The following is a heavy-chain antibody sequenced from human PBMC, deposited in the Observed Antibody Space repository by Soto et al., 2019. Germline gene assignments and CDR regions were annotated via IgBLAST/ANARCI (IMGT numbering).Heavy chain of an antibody. Sequence: SETLSLTCTVSGASITGSSYWSWVRQPAGKGLEWIGRFSLSGTTSYNPSLRSRVTMSADVSKNQFSLRLTSVTAADTALYYCARGMTPPGAPAWYYFDSWGQGTLVTVSS. CDR3: ARGMTPPGAPAWYYFDS. J-gene: IGHJ4*02. V-gene: IGHV4-4*07. D-gene: IGHD2-8*02. CDR2: FSLSGTT. CDR1: GASITGSSY.